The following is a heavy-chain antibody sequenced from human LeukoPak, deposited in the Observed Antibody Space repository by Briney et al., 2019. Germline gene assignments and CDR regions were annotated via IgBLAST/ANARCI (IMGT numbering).Heavy chain of an antibody. CDR3: ARTTMVTRAFDP. V-gene: IGHV2-5*02. CDR1: GFSINSSGEG. Sequence: SGPMLVKPTQTLTLTCSLSGFSINSSGEGVGWIRQPPGKALEWLALIYWDDDNRYSPPLTSRLTITKDTSRNHVVLTLSNVQTVDTGTYYCARTTMVTRAFDPWGQGILVTVSS. J-gene: IGHJ5*02. CDR2: IYWDDDN. D-gene: IGHD4-17*01.